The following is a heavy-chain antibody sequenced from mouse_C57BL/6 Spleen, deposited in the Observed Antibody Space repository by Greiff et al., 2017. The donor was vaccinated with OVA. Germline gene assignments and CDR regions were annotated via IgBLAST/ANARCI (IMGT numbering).Heavy chain of an antibody. D-gene: IGHD3-2*02. CDR2: IYPGDGDT. Sequence: VQLQQSGAELVKPGASVKISCKASGYAFSSYWMNWVKQRPGKGLEWIGQIYPGDGDTTYNGKFKGKATLTADKSSSTAYMQLSSLTSEDSAVYFCARDSSGPYYAKDYWGQGTSVTVSS. J-gene: IGHJ4*01. CDR1: GYAFSSYW. CDR3: ARDSSGPYYAKDY. V-gene: IGHV1-80*01.